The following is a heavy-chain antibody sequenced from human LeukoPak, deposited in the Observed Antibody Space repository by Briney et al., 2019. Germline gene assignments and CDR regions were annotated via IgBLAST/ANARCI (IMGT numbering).Heavy chain of an antibody. CDR2: IWYDGSNK. D-gene: IGHD6-6*01. CDR1: GFTFSSYG. J-gene: IGHJ6*03. CDR3: VRARYCSSSSCYMDV. Sequence: PGRSLRLSCAASGFTFSSYGMHWVRQAPGKGLEWVAVIWYDGSNKYYADSVKGRFTISRDNSKNTLYLQMNSLRAEDTAVYYCVRARYCSSSSCYMDVWGKGTTTVSS. V-gene: IGHV3-33*01.